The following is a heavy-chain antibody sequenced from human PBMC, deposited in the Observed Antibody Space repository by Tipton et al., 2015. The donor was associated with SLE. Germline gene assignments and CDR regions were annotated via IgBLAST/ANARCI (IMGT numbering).Heavy chain of an antibody. CDR2: INHSGST. CDR3: ARGPKLGY. Sequence: TLSLTCTVSGGSISSYYWSWIRQPPGKGLEWIGEINHSGSTNYNPSLKSRVTISVDTSKNQFSLKLSSVTAADTAVYYCARGPKLGYWGQGTLVTVSS. D-gene: IGHD3-16*01. V-gene: IGHV4-34*01. J-gene: IGHJ4*02. CDR1: GGSISSYY.